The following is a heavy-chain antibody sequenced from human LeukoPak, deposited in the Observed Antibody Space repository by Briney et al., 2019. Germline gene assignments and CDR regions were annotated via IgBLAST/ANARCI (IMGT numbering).Heavy chain of an antibody. J-gene: IGHJ4*02. Sequence: GGSLRLSCAASGYAFSTYWMTWVRPAPGKGLEWVANIKKDGSEKYYVDSVRGRFTISRDNAKNSLYLQMNSLRAEDTAVYYCAREMGWNYGDYWGQGTLVTVSS. D-gene: IGHD1-7*01. CDR2: IKKDGSEK. CDR3: AREMGWNYGDY. V-gene: IGHV3-7*05. CDR1: GYAFSTYW.